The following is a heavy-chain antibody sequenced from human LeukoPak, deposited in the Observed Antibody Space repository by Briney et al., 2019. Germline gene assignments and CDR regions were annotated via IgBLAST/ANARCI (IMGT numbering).Heavy chain of an antibody. CDR3: AAMILGY. Sequence: GALRLSCAASGFTFSSYDIHWVRQAPGKGLEWVTNIKQDGSEKYYVDSVKGRFTISRDNAKNSLYLQMTSLRVEDTAVYYCAAMILGYWGQGTRVTVSS. CDR2: IKQDGSEK. D-gene: IGHD3-10*01. V-gene: IGHV3-7*01. J-gene: IGHJ4*02. CDR1: GFTFSSYD.